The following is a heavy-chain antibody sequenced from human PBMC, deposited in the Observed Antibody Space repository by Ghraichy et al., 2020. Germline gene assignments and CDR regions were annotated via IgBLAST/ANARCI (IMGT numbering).Heavy chain of an antibody. Sequence: GGSLRLSCVGSGFTFSAYNMNWVRQSPGKGLEWVSYITSSSRSIFYADSVKGRFTISRDNAQKSVYLQMNSLRDDDTAVYYCARASTVVRFYYYDGMDVWGQGTTVNVSS. D-gene: IGHD4-23*01. J-gene: IGHJ6*02. V-gene: IGHV3-48*02. CDR2: ITSSSRSI. CDR3: ARASTVVRFYYYDGMDV. CDR1: GFTFSAYN.